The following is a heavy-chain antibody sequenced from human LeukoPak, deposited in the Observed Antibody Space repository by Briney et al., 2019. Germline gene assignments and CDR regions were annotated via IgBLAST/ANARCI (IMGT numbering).Heavy chain of an antibody. CDR1: GYTFTSYG. CDR3: ARDVAAAGTGWFDP. CDR2: ISAYNGNT. Sequence: ASVKVSCKASGYTFTSYGISWVRQAPGQGLEWMGWISAYNGNTNYAQKLQGRVTMTTDTSTSTAYMELRSLRSDVTAVYYCARDVAAAGTGWFDPWGQGTLVTVSS. D-gene: IGHD6-13*01. V-gene: IGHV1-18*01. J-gene: IGHJ5*02.